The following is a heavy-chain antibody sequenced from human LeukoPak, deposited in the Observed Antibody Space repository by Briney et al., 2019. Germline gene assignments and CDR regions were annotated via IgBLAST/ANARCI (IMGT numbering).Heavy chain of an antibody. CDR3: AKSPYLEYRGYFDY. Sequence: GGSLRLSCAASGFTFSVYAMSWVRQAPGKGLEWVSTISDSGGSTYYADSVKGRFTISRGNSKNTLYLLMNELSAEDTAVYYCAKSPYLEYRGYFDYWGQGTLVTVSS. CDR2: ISDSGGST. V-gene: IGHV3-23*01. D-gene: IGHD2/OR15-2a*01. CDR1: GFTFSVYA. J-gene: IGHJ4*02.